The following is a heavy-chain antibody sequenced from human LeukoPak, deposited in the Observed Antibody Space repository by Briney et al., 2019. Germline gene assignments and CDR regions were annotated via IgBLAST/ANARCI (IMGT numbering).Heavy chain of an antibody. CDR3: TRGAGWLIDY. J-gene: IGHJ4*02. CDR2: IYTSGST. V-gene: IGHV4-61*02. CDR1: GGSISSGSYY. D-gene: IGHD3-16*01. Sequence: SETLSLTCTVSGGSISSGSYYWSWIRQPAGKGLEWIGRIYTSGSTNYNPSLKSRVTITVDTSKNQFSLKLSSVTAADTAVYYCTRGAGWLIDYWGQGILVTVSS.